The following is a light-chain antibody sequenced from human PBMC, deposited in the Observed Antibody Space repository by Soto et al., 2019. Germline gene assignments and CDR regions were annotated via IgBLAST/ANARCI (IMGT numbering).Light chain of an antibody. CDR2: NVS. CDR1: QSISSL. Sequence: DIQMAKSSSTLSASVGDRVTITCRASQSISSLFARYQQKPAKAPKLLFYNVSSLECGVSSRFCGGGSGTEFSLTISCLQPDDFVTYYCQRQGTFVQVTTV. J-gene: IGKJ4*01. CDR3: QRQGT. V-gene: IGKV1-5*01.